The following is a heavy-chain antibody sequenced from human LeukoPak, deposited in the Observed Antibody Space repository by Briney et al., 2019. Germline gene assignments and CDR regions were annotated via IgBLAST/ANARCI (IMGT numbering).Heavy chain of an antibody. CDR1: GFTFSTYT. J-gene: IGHJ4*02. CDR2: IRSSGSTI. Sequence: GGSLRLSCAASGFTFSTYTMNWVRQAPGKGLEWVSYIRSSGSTIYYADSVKGRFTISRDNAKNSLYLQMNSLRAEDTAVYYCAGLALRYFDWLSPLDSWGQGTLVTVSS. D-gene: IGHD3-9*01. V-gene: IGHV3-48*04. CDR3: AGLALRYFDWLSPLDS.